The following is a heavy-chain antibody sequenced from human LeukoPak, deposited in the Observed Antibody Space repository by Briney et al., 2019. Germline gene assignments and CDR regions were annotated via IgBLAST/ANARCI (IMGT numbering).Heavy chain of an antibody. CDR3: ATGFGDAYYFDY. Sequence: SVKVSCKASGGTFSSYAISWVRQAPGQGLEWMGRIIPILGIANYAQKFQGRVTMTEDTSTDTAYMELSSLRSEDTAVYYCATGFGDAYYFDYWGQGTLVTVSS. D-gene: IGHD3-10*01. CDR1: GGTFSSYA. V-gene: IGHV1-69*04. CDR2: IIPILGIA. J-gene: IGHJ4*02.